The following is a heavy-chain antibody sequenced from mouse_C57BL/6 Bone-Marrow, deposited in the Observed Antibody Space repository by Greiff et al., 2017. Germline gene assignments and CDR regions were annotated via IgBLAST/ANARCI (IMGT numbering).Heavy chain of an antibody. CDR1: GYTFTSYG. CDR2: IYPRSGNT. D-gene: IGHD1-1*01. J-gene: IGHJ1*03. Sequence: VQLQQSGAELARPGASVKLSCKASGYTFTSYGISWVKQRTGQGLEWIGEIYPRSGNTYYNEKFKGKATLTADKSSSTAYMELRSLTSEDSEVYVCAMRAYGSYWYFDVWGTGTTVTVSS. V-gene: IGHV1-81*01. CDR3: AMRAYGSYWYFDV.